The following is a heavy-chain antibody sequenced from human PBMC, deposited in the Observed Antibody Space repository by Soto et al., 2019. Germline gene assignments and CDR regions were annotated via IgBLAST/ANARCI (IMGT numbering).Heavy chain of an antibody. CDR3: ARVSGHNTGYYTVYFMDV. CDR2: IYYTGST. V-gene: IGHV4-30-4*01. D-gene: IGHD5-18*01. CDR1: GGSISSGDYY. Sequence: SETLSLTCNVSGGSISSGDYYWTWIRQSPGKGLEWIGYIYYTGSTFYSPSLKSRVTISLDTSQNHFSLDMNSVTAADTAVYFCARVSGHNTGYYTVYFMDVCGQGTTVTVSS. J-gene: IGHJ6*02.